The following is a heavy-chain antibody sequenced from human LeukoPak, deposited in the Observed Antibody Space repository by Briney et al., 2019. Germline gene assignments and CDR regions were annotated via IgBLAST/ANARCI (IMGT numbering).Heavy chain of an antibody. CDR1: GFTFSSYA. CDR3: AKATRGTLYFDY. J-gene: IGHJ4*02. V-gene: IGHV3-23*01. CDR2: ISGSGGST. D-gene: IGHD1-1*01. Sequence: GGSLRLSCAASGFTFSSYALSWVRRAPGKGLEWVSIISGSGGSTYYADSVKGRFTISRDNSKNTLYLQMNSLRAEDTAVYYCAKATRGTLYFDYWGQGTLVTVS.